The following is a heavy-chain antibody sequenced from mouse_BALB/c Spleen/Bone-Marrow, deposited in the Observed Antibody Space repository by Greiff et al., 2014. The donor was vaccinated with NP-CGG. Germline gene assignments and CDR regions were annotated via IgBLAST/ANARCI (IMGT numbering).Heavy chain of an antibody. J-gene: IGHJ2*01. D-gene: IGHD1-1*01. CDR3: AIFITTVVGYFDY. CDR2: IWGGGRT. Sequence: QVQLKESGPGLVAPSQSLSITCTVSGFSLTSYGLHWVRLPPGKGLEWLGVIWGGGRTKYNSALMSRLSISKYNSKSQVFLKMNSLQTDDTAMYYCAIFITTVVGYFDYWGQGTTLTVSS. V-gene: IGHV2-9*01. CDR1: GFSLTSYG.